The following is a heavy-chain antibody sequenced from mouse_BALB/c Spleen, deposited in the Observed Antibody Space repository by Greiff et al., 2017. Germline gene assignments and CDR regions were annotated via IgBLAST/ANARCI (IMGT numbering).Heavy chain of an antibody. V-gene: IGHV5-6-5*01. J-gene: IGHJ2*01. D-gene: IGHD1-1*01. CDR3: AREDYYALDH. Sequence: EVKVVESGGGLVKPGGSLKLSCAASGFTFSSYAMSWVRQTPEKRLEWVASISSGGSTYYPDSVKGRFTISRDNARNILYLQMSSLRSEDTAMYYCAREDYYALDHWGQGTTLTVSS. CDR2: ISSGGST. CDR1: GFTFSSYA.